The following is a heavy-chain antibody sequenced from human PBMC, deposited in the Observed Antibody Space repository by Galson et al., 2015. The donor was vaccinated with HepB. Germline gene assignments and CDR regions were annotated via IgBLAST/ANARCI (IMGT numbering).Heavy chain of an antibody. V-gene: IGHV3-30*18. CDR3: AKDRGGAPYWYFDL. CDR1: GFTFSSYG. D-gene: IGHD3-10*01. CDR2: ISYDGRNK. J-gene: IGHJ2*01. Sequence: SLRLSCAASGFTFSSYGMHWVRQAPGKGLEWVAVISYDGRNKYYADSVKGRFTISRDNSKNTLYLQMNSLRAEDTAVYYCAKDRGGAPYWYFDLRGRGSLVTVSS.